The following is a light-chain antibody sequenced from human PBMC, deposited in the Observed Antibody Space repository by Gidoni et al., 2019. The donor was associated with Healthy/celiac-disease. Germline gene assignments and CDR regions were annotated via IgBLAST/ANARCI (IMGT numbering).Light chain of an antibody. CDR2: DAS. J-gene: IGKJ2*01. CDR3: QQYDNLPPYT. V-gene: IGKV1-33*01. CDR1: QDISNY. Sequence: DIQMPQSPSSLSASVGDRVTISCQASQDISNYLNSYQQKPGDAPKLLIYDASHLETGVPSRFSRSRSGTDFTFTISSLQPEDIATYYCQQYDNLPPYTFGHGTKLEIK.